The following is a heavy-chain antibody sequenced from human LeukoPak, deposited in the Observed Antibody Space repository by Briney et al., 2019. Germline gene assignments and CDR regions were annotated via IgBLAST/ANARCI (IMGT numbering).Heavy chain of an antibody. D-gene: IGHD6-6*01. J-gene: IGHJ5*02. CDR3: AREGYSSSSGWLDP. CDR2: INPNSVGT. V-gene: IGHV1-2*02. Sequence: GASVKVSCKASGYTFTGYYMHWVRQAPRQALEWMGWINPNSVGTNYAQKFQGRVTMTSDTSISTAYMELSRLRSDEPGVYYCAREGYSSSSGWLDPWGQGTLVTVSS. CDR1: GYTFTGYY.